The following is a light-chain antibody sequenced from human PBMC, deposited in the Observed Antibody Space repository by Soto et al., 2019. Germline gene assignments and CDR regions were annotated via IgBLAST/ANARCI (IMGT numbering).Light chain of an antibody. CDR3: QQYYSWPLT. J-gene: IGKJ4*01. CDR1: QSVGTS. CDR2: GAS. Sequence: ETVMTQSPATLSVSPGERATLSCRASQSVGTSLAWYQQKPGQAPRVLMYGASSRATVVPGRFSGSGSATEFTLTISSLQSEDFAVYYCQQYYSWPLTFGGGTKVEI. V-gene: IGKV3-15*01.